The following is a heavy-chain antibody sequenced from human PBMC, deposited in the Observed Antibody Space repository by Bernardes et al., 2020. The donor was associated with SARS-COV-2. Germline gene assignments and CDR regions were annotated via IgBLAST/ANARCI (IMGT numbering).Heavy chain of an antibody. CDR3: AGSSCGIDCYIGGLRSWDYGMDV. CDR1: GGCISSSNYY. CDR2: VYSSGTT. Sequence: SEPLSLTCTVSGGCISSSNYYWGWRRQAPGKGLEWIGSVYSSGTTYYNPSLQGRVIESVDTTENQFSLRLSFVTAADTAVYYCAGSSCGIDCYIGGLRSWDYGMDVWGQGTTVTVSS. V-gene: IGHV4-39*01. D-gene: IGHD2-21*02. J-gene: IGHJ6*02.